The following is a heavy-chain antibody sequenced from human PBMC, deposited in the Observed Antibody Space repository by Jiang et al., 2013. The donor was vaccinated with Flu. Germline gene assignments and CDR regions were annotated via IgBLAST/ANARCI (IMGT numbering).Heavy chain of an antibody. V-gene: IGHV1-24*01. CDR3: TTGSVGTTGLFDF. CDR2: FDPEQDET. J-gene: IGHJ4*02. D-gene: IGHD1-1*01. Sequence: WVRQAPGIGLEWWEVFDPEQDETIYAQRVQGRVTMTEDTSTNTAYMDLTNLRSEDTAVYYCTTGSVGTTGLFDFWGQGTLVTVSS.